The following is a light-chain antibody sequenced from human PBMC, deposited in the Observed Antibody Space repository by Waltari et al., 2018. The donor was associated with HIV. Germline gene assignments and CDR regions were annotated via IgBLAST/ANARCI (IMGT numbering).Light chain of an antibody. CDR3: QQYFKSPRT. CDR2: WSS. V-gene: IGKV4-1*01. Sequence: DIVMTQSPDSLAVSLGERATINCKSSQSLFYSSNNGNYLAWYQQKPGQPPKFLIYWSSTRKSGVPDRFSGSGAGTDFTLTISSLQADDAAVYYCQQYFKSPRTFGQGTKVEIK. J-gene: IGKJ1*01. CDR1: QSLFYSSNNGNY.